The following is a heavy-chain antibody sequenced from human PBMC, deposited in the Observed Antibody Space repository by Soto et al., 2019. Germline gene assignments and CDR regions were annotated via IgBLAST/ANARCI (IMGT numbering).Heavy chain of an antibody. CDR2: ISAYNGNT. J-gene: IGHJ6*02. D-gene: IGHD3-16*02. Sequence: QVQLVQSGAEVKKPGASVKVSCKASGYTFTSYGISWVRQAPGQGLEWMGWISAYNGNTNYAQKLQGRVSMTTDTSTSTAYMELRSLRSDDTAVYYCARPYYDYVWGSSRLRGMDVWGQGTTVTVSS. V-gene: IGHV1-18*04. CDR3: ARPYYDYVWGSSRLRGMDV. CDR1: GYTFTSYG.